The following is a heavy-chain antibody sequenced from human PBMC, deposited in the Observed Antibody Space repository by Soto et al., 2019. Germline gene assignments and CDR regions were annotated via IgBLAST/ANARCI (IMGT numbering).Heavy chain of an antibody. Sequence: SETLSLTCTVSGGSISSYRWSWIRQPAGKGLEWIGRLNTYGNTHYNPSLKSRVSISVDTSRNQFSLNLISVTAADTAVYFCARQPRGPGYGERGLYFDHWGQGTLVTVSS. J-gene: IGHJ4*02. CDR3: ARQPRGPGYGERGLYFDH. CDR2: LNTYGNT. D-gene: IGHD3-16*01. V-gene: IGHV4-4*07. CDR1: GGSISSYR.